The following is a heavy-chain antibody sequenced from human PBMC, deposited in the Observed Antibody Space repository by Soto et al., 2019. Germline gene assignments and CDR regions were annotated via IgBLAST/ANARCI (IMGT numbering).Heavy chain of an antibody. D-gene: IGHD3-3*01. CDR2: IDPSDSYT. J-gene: IGHJ4*02. CDR3: ARHYDFWSGYPYFDY. CDR1: GYSFTSYW. Sequence: PGESLKISCKGSGYSFTSYWISWVRQMPGKGLEWMGRIDPSDSYTNYSPSFQGHVTISADKSISTAYLQWSSLKASDTAMYYCARHYDFWSGYPYFDYWGQGTLVTVSS. V-gene: IGHV5-10-1*01.